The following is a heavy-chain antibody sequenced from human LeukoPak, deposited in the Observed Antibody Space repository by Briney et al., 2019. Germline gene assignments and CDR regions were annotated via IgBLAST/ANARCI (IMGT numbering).Heavy chain of an antibody. D-gene: IGHD6-13*01. J-gene: IGHJ6*03. CDR2: ISGSGGST. CDR1: GFTVSSNY. CDR3: AKGEKYSSSWVGYYMDV. V-gene: IGHV3-23*01. Sequence: PGGSLRLSCAVSGFTVSSNYMTWVRQAPGKGLEWVSAISGSGGSTYYADSVKGRFTTSRDNSKNTLYLQMNSLRAEDTAVYYCAKGEKYSSSWVGYYMDVWGKGTTVTVSS.